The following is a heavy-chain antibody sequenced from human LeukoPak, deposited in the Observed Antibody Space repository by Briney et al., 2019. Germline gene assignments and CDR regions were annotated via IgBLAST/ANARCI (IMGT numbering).Heavy chain of an antibody. CDR3: ARGSDGWFAFDY. CDR2: IYSTGGK. Sequence: ETLSLTCAVYGGSFSGYYWSWVRQAPGKGLEWVSIIYSTGGKYYADSVKGRFTISRDNSKHTLYLQMNSLRAEDTAVYYCARGSDGWFAFDYWGQGILVTVSS. CDR1: GGSFSGYY. V-gene: IGHV3-66*01. D-gene: IGHD6-19*01. J-gene: IGHJ4*02.